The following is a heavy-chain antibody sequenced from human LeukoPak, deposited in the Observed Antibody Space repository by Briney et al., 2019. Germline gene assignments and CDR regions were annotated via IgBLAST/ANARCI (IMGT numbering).Heavy chain of an antibody. D-gene: IGHD3-3*01. V-gene: IGHV3-7*01. J-gene: IGHJ4*02. Sequence: GRSLRLSCAASEFAFSNYWMSWVRQAPGKGLEWVADIKEDGGETNYVGSVKGRFTISRDNAKNSLYLQMNSLRAEDTAVYYCTTWGPWSHFDYWGQGTLVTVSS. CDR3: TTWGPWSHFDY. CDR2: IKEDGGET. CDR1: EFAFSNYW.